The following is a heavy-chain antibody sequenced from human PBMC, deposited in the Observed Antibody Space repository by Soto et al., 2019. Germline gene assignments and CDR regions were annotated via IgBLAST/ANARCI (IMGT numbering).Heavy chain of an antibody. CDR1: GFTFSNAW. D-gene: IGHD3-10*01. CDR2: IKSKTDGGTT. Sequence: GGSLRLSCAASGFTFSNAWMSWVRQAPGKGLEWVGRIKSKTDGGTTDYAAPVKGRFTISRGDSKNTLYLQMNSLKTEDTAVYYCTTDFVWFGPTDVRGQGTTVTVSS. CDR3: TTDFVWFGPTDV. V-gene: IGHV3-15*01. J-gene: IGHJ6*02.